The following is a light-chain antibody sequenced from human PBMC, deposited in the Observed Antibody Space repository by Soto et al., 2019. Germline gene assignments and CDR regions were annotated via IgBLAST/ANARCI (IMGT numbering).Light chain of an antibody. J-gene: IGLJ1*01. V-gene: IGLV2-14*01. CDR1: SSDVGGYNY. Sequence: QAAGTRPASVSGSAGRSITIACTGTSSDVGGYNYVSWYQQHPGKAPKLMIYEVSNRPSGVSNRFSGSKSGNTASLTISGLQAEDEADYYCSSYTSSSTYVFGTGTKVTVL. CDR3: SSYTSSSTYV. CDR2: EVS.